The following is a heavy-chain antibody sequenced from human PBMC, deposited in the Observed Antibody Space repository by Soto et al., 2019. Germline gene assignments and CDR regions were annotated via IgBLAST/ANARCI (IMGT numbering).Heavy chain of an antibody. J-gene: IGHJ3*02. Sequence: SQTLSLTCAISGDSVSSNSAAWNRIRQSPSRGLEWLGRTYYRSKWYNDYAISVKSRITINPDTSKNQFSLQLNSVTPEDTAVYYCARDLRPYDAAFDIWGQGTMVTVSS. CDR2: TYYRSKWYN. CDR1: GDSVSSNSAA. CDR3: ARDLRPYDAAFDI. V-gene: IGHV6-1*01. D-gene: IGHD5-12*01.